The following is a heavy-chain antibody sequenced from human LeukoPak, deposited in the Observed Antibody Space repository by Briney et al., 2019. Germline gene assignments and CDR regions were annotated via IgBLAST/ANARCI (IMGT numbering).Heavy chain of an antibody. J-gene: IGHJ4*02. CDR1: GGSISSYY. Sequence: PSETLSLTCTVPGGSISSYYWSWIRQPPGKGLEWIGYIYYSGSTNYNPSLKRRVTISVDTSKNQFSLKLSSVTAADTAVYYCARHVVVPAPLRTLYYFDYWGQGTLVTVSS. V-gene: IGHV4-59*08. CDR3: ARHVVVPAPLRTLYYFDY. CDR2: IYYSGST. D-gene: IGHD2-2*01.